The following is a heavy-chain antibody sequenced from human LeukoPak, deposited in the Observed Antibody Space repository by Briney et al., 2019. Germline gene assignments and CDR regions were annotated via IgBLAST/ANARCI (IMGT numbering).Heavy chain of an antibody. CDR1: GVSISSSSYS. CDR2: FHYSGST. Sequence: SGTLSLTCIVSGVSISSSSYSWGWIRQPPGKGLEWIGSFHYSGSTYYNPSLRSRVTISVDTSKNQFSLKLSSVTAADTAVYYCASSSPISGSSNNWFDPWGQGTLVTVSS. CDR3: ASSSPISGSSNNWFDP. J-gene: IGHJ5*02. D-gene: IGHD1-26*01. V-gene: IGHV4-39*01.